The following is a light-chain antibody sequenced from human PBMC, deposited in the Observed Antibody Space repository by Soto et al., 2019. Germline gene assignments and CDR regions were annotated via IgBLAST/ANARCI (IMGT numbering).Light chain of an antibody. CDR3: CSSAGSHVV. CDR1: SSDVGSYNL. CDR2: EVS. Sequence: QSVLTQPASVSGSPGQSITISCTGTSSDVGSYNLDSWYQQHPGKAPKLMIYEVSKRPSGVSNRFSGSKSGNTASLTISGLQAEDEADYYCCSSAGSHVVFGGGTKLTVL. J-gene: IGLJ2*01. V-gene: IGLV2-23*02.